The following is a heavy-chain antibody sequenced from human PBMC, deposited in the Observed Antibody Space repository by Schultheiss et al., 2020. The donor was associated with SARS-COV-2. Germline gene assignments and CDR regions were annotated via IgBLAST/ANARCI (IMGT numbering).Heavy chain of an antibody. J-gene: IGHJ4*02. D-gene: IGHD3-10*01. Sequence: GGSLRLSCAASGFTVSSNYMSWVRQAPGKGLEWVSGINWNGGSTGYADSVKGRFTISRDNAKNSLYLQMNSLRAEDTAVYYCARAPMVRGVLFNFDYWGQGTLVTVSS. CDR3: ARAPMVRGVLFNFDY. CDR2: INWNGGST. CDR1: GFTVSSNY. V-gene: IGHV3-20*04.